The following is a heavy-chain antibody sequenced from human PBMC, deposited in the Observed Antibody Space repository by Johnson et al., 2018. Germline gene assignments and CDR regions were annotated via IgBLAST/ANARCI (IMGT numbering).Heavy chain of an antibody. CDR1: GFTFDDYA. Sequence: VQLVQSGGGLVQXGRSLRLSCAASGFTFDDYAMHWVRQAPGKGLEWVSGINWNNGNVGYADSVKGRLTISRDNAKNSLYLQVNSLRAEDMTVYYLGYYYDSSGYYSLRYYYYYYMDVWGKGTTVTVSS. V-gene: IGHV3-9*03. CDR3: GYYYDSSGYYSLRYYYYYYMDV. D-gene: IGHD3-22*01. J-gene: IGHJ6*03. CDR2: INWNNGNV.